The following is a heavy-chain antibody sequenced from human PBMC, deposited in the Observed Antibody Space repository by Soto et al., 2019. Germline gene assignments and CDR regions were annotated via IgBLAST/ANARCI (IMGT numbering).Heavy chain of an antibody. Sequence: GSVKVSWKVSGYTLTELSMHWVRQAPGKGLEWMGGFDPEDGETIYAQKFQGRVTMTEDTSTDTAYMELSSLRSEDTAVYYCALDYGDYYRWFDPWGQGTLVTVSS. CDR1: GYTLTELS. D-gene: IGHD4-17*01. J-gene: IGHJ5*02. V-gene: IGHV1-24*01. CDR2: FDPEDGET. CDR3: ALDYGDYYRWFDP.